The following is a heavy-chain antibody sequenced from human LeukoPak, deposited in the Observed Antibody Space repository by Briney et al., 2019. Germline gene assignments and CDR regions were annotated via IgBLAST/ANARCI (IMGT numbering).Heavy chain of an antibody. CDR3: ARVGATYGDPLEYDY. CDR2: ISGYNGKT. CDR1: GYSFATYA. V-gene: IGHV1-18*03. J-gene: IGHJ4*02. Sequence: ASVKVSCKASGYSFATYAITWVRQAPGLGLEWMGWISGYNGKTNYAPKLQGRLTMTTDTSTSTAYMELRSLRSDDMAMYYCARVGATYGDPLEYDYWGQGTLVTVSS. D-gene: IGHD1-26*01.